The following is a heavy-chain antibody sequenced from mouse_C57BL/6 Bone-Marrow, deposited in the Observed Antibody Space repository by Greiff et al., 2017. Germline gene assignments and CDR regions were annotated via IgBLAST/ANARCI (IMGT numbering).Heavy chain of an antibody. CDR2: IWGGGST. CDR1: GFSLTSYG. CDR3: ARERNGYYLPDAMDY. Sequence: QVQLQQSGPGLVQPSQSLSITCTVSGFSLTSYGVHWVRQSPGKGLEWLGVIWGGGSTDYNAAFISRLSISKDNSKSQVFFKMNSLQADDTAIYYCARERNGYYLPDAMDYWGQGTSVTVSS. V-gene: IGHV2-2*01. D-gene: IGHD2-3*01. J-gene: IGHJ4*01.